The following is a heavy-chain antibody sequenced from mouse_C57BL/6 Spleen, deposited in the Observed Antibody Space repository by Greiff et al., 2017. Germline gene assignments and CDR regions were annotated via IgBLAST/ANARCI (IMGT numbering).Heavy chain of an antibody. Sequence: QVQLKESGAELVRPGTSVKVSCKASGYAFTNYLIEWVKQRPGQGLEWIGVINPGSGGTNYNEKFKGKATLTADKSSSTVYMQLSSLTSEDSAVYFCSSGAITTVVAPFDYWGQGTTLTVSS. CDR1: GYAFTNYL. V-gene: IGHV1-54*01. D-gene: IGHD1-1*01. J-gene: IGHJ2*01. CDR3: SSGAITTVVAPFDY. CDR2: INPGSGGT.